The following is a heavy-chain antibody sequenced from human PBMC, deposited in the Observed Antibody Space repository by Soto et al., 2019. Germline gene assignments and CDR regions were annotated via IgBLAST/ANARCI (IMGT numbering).Heavy chain of an antibody. CDR1: GYTFTSYA. J-gene: IGHJ6*02. Sequence: ASVKVSCKASGYTFTSYAMHWVRQAPGQRLEWMGWINAGNGNTKYSQKFQGRVTITRDTSASTAYMELSSLRSEDTAVYYCARLDDSRSRYYYGMDVWGQRTTVTGSS. D-gene: IGHD3-22*01. CDR2: INAGNGNT. CDR3: ARLDDSRSRYYYGMDV. V-gene: IGHV1-3*01.